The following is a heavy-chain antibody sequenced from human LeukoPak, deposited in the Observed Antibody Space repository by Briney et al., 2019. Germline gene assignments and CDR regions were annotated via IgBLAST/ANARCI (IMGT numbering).Heavy chain of an antibody. Sequence: GGSLRLSCAASGFTFSSYAMSWVRQAPGKGLEWVSAISGSGGSTYYADSVKGRFTISRDNSKNTLYLQMNSLRAEDTAVYYCAKDATLGYCSSTSCSGWYFQHWGQGTLVTVSS. V-gene: IGHV3-23*01. D-gene: IGHD2-2*01. J-gene: IGHJ1*01. CDR2: ISGSGGST. CDR1: GFTFSSYA. CDR3: AKDATLGYCSSTSCSGWYFQH.